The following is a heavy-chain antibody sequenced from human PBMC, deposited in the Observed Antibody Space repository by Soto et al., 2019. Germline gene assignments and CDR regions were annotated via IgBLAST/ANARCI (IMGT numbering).Heavy chain of an antibody. V-gene: IGHV3-30*18. CDR2: ISYDGSNK. J-gene: IGHJ4*02. CDR3: AKDQSRYCSGGSCYSGIDY. CDR1: GFTFSSYG. D-gene: IGHD2-15*01. Sequence: PGGSLRLSCAASGFTFSSYGMHWVRQAPGKGLEWVAVISYDGSNKYYADSVKGQFTISRDNSKNTLYLQMNSLRAEDTAVYYCAKDQSRYCSGGSCYSGIDYWGQGTLVTVSS.